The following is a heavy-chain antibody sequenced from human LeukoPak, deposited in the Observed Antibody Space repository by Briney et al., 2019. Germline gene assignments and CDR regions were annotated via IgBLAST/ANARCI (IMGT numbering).Heavy chain of an antibody. Sequence: PGGSLRLSCAASGFTFSSYGMHWVRQAPGKGLEWVAVISYDGSNKYYADSVKGRFTISRDNSKNTLYLQMNSLRAEDTAVYYCAKLPLTKTGTTPGSVYWGQGTLVTVSS. CDR2: ISYDGSNK. D-gene: IGHD1-1*01. CDR3: AKLPLTKTGTTPGSVY. CDR1: GFTFSSYG. J-gene: IGHJ4*02. V-gene: IGHV3-30*18.